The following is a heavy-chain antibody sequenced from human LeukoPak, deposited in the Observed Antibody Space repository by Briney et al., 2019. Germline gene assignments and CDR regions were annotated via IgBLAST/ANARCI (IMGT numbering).Heavy chain of an antibody. J-gene: IGHJ2*01. CDR2: IYYSGST. CDR1: GGSISSYY. V-gene: IGHV4-59*01. CDR3: ARGYYWYFDL. Sequence: SETLSLTCTVSGGSISSYYWSWIRQPPGKGLEWIGYIYYSGSTNYNPSLKSRVTISVDTSKNQFSLKLSSVTAADTVVYYCARGYYWYFDLWGRGTLVTVSS.